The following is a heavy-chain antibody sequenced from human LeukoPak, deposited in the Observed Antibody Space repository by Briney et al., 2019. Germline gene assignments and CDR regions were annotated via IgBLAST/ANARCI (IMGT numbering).Heavy chain of an antibody. CDR2: INPSGGST. J-gene: IGHJ4*02. Sequence: ASVKVSCKASGYTFTSYYMHRVRQAPGQGLEWMGIINPSGGSTSYAQKFQGRVTMTRDTSTSTVYMELGSLRSEDTAVYYCARAPNSDYYDSSPMGYWGQGTLVTVSS. CDR3: ARAPNSDYYDSSPMGY. V-gene: IGHV1-46*01. D-gene: IGHD3-22*01. CDR1: GYTFTSYY.